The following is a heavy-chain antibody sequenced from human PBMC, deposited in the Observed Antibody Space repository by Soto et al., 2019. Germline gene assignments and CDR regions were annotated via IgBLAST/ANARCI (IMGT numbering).Heavy chain of an antibody. Sequence: GGSLRLSCAASGFTVSSNYMSWVRQAPGKGLEWVSVIYSGGSTYYADSVKGRFTISRHNTKNTLYLQMNSLSSEDTAVYYGAIPDGPDWGSDAFDIWGQGTMVTVSS. CDR2: IYSGGST. J-gene: IGHJ3*02. V-gene: IGHV3-53*04. CDR3: AIPDGPDWGSDAFDI. CDR1: GFTVSSNY. D-gene: IGHD7-27*01.